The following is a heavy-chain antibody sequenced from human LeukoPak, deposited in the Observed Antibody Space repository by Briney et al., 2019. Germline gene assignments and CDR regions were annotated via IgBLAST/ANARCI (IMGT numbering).Heavy chain of an antibody. CDR2: FSTSVTT. V-gene: IGHV4-4*07. Sequence: SETLSLTCTVSGGSISGYYWNWIRQPAGKGLEWIGRFSTSVTTNYNPSLRSRVTISVDKSKNQFSLRLSSVTAADTAVYYCARAVTTDYYSYYMDLWGKATTVTVSS. CDR1: GGSISGYY. CDR3: ARAVTTDYYSYYMDL. D-gene: IGHD4-17*01. J-gene: IGHJ6*03.